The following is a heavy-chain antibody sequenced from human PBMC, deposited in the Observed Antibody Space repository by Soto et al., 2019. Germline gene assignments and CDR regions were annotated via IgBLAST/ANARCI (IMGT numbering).Heavy chain of an antibody. CDR2: IKGDGSDK. D-gene: IGHD6-13*01. CDR1: GFTFSSFW. Sequence: EVQLVESGGGLVQPGGSLRLSCVASGFTFSSFWMGWVRQAPGKGLEWVAIIKGDGSDKYYMDSVKGRLTISRDNTKNSVYLQMNSLRVEDTAVYYCARDPGYGAIDHWGQGTWSPSPQ. J-gene: IGHJ4*02. CDR3: ARDPGYGAIDH. V-gene: IGHV3-7*01.